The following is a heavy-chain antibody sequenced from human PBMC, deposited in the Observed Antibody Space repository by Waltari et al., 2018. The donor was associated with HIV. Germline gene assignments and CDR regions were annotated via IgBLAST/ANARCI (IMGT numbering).Heavy chain of an antibody. CDR3: AKEGARRIVVVGNYFDS. Sequence: QVPLVESGGGVVQPGVSLRLSCSAPGLVFGNLGLAWGRQAPGKGLEWVAFISYDGSSEHYIESVKGRFTISRDNSKSTVYLQLNSLGPEDTAIYFCAKEGARRIVVVGNYFDSWGQGTLVTVS. J-gene: IGHJ4*02. CDR2: ISYDGSSE. CDR1: GLVFGNLG. D-gene: IGHD2-15*01. V-gene: IGHV3-30*18.